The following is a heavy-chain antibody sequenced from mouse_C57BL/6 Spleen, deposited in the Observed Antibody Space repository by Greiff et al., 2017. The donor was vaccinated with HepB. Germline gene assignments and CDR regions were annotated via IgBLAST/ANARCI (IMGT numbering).Heavy chain of an antibody. CDR3: ARRGASTGGY. Sequence: VQLQQPGAELVKPGASVKLSCKASGYTFTSYWMHWVKQRPGQGLEWIGMIHPNSGSTNYNEKFKSKATLTVDTSSSTAYMQLSSLTSEDSAVYYCARRGASTGGYWGQGTTLTVSS. J-gene: IGHJ2*01. V-gene: IGHV1-64*01. CDR2: IHPNSGST. D-gene: IGHD5-1*01. CDR1: GYTFTSYW.